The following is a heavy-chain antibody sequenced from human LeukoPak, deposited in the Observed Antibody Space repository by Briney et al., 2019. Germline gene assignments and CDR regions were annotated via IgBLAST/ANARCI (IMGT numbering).Heavy chain of an antibody. CDR2: ISGSGGST. V-gene: IGHV3-23*01. J-gene: IGHJ4*02. CDR3: AKALHCTNGVCIPHY. D-gene: IGHD2-8*01. Sequence: PGGSLRLSCAASGFTFSSYSMNWVRQAPGMGLEWVSAISGSGGSTYYADSVKGRFTISRDNSKNTLYLRMNSLRAEDTAVYYCAKALHCTNGVCIPHYWGQGTLVTVSS. CDR1: GFTFSSYS.